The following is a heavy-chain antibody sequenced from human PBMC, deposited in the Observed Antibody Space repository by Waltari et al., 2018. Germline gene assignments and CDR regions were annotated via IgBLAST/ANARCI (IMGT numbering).Heavy chain of an antibody. CDR3: AKEGAARPAYYYYMDV. CDR1: GFTFSSYG. J-gene: IGHJ6*03. CDR2: IRYDGSNK. D-gene: IGHD6-6*01. V-gene: IGHV3-30*02. Sequence: QVQLVESGGGVVQPGGSLRLSCAAPGFTFSSYGMHWVRQAPGKGLEWVAFIRYDGSNKYYADSVKGRFTISRDNSKNTLYLQMNSLRAEDTAVYYCAKEGAARPAYYYYMDVWGKGTTVTVSS.